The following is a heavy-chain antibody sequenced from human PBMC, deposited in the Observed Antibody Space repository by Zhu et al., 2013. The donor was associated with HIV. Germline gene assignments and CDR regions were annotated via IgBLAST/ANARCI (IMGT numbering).Heavy chain of an antibody. D-gene: IGHD3-10*01. Sequence: VQLVQSAAEVTKPGASVKVSCKVSGYTFTDFYIHWVQQAPVRGLEWVGLVDPEDGETTYAEKFRDRVTIIADRSTSTVYMQLRSLRPEDTGIYYCAIGGFDPWGQGSQVTVSS. CDR2: VDPEDGET. V-gene: IGHV1-69-2*01. J-gene: IGHJ5*02. CDR3: AIGGFDP. CDR1: GYTFTDFY.